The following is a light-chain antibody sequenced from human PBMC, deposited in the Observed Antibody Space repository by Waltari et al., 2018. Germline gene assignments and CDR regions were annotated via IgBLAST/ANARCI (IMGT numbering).Light chain of an antibody. CDR2: AAS. Sequence: DIQMTQSPSIMSAPVGYRVTITCRASQSISSYLNWYQQKPGKAPKLLIYAASSLQSGVPSRFSGSGSGTDFTLTISSLQPEDFATYYCQQSYSTPRTFGQGTKLEIK. V-gene: IGKV1-39*01. J-gene: IGKJ2*01. CDR1: QSISSY. CDR3: QQSYSTPRT.